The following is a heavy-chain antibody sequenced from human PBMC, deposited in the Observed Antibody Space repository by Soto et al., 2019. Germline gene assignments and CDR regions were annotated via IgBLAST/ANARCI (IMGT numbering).Heavy chain of an antibody. V-gene: IGHV4-59*08. Sequence: SETLSLTCTVSGGSISSYYWSWIRQPPGKGLEWIGYIYYSGSTNYNPSLKSRVTISVDTSKNQFSLKLSSVTAADTAVYYCARDLSGYGMDVWGQGTTVTVSS. CDR1: GGSISSYY. D-gene: IGHD3-16*02. J-gene: IGHJ6*02. CDR2: IYYSGST. CDR3: ARDLSGYGMDV.